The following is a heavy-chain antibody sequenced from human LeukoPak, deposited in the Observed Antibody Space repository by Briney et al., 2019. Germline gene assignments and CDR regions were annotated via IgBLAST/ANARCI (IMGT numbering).Heavy chain of an antibody. CDR1: GYTLTELS. CDR3: GTDVDSNYEGVFGMDV. Sequence: ASVKVSCKVSGYTLTELSMHWVRQAPGKGLEWMGGFDPEDGETIYAQKFQGRVTMTEDTSTDTADMELSRLRSEDTAVYYCGTDVDSNYEGVFGMDVWGQGTTVTVSS. J-gene: IGHJ6*02. CDR2: FDPEDGET. D-gene: IGHD4-11*01. V-gene: IGHV1-24*01.